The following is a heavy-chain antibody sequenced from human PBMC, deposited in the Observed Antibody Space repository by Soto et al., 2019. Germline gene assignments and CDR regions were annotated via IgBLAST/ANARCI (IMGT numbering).Heavy chain of an antibody. CDR3: ARGNHFDY. CDR1: GGSISSGDYS. Sequence: SETLSLTCAVSGGSISSGDYSWNWIRQPPGKGLEWIGYIYYGGSTYYNPSLQSRVTMSVDRSRNQFSLKLNSVTAADTAVYYCARGNHFDYWGQGTLVTVSS. J-gene: IGHJ4*02. CDR2: IYYGGST. V-gene: IGHV4-30-2*01. D-gene: IGHD1-1*01.